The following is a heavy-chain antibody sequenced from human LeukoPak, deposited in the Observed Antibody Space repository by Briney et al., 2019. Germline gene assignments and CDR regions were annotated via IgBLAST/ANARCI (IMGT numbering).Heavy chain of an antibody. Sequence: GGSLRLSCAASGFTFSSYAMSWVRQAPGKGLEWVSATSGSGGSTYYADSVKGRFTISRDNSKNTLYLQMNSLRAEDTAVYYCAKGYLRLGELSLPPGVIDYWGQGTLVTVSS. CDR3: AKGYLRLGELSLPPGVIDY. CDR2: TSGSGGST. V-gene: IGHV3-23*01. CDR1: GFTFSSYA. D-gene: IGHD3-16*02. J-gene: IGHJ4*02.